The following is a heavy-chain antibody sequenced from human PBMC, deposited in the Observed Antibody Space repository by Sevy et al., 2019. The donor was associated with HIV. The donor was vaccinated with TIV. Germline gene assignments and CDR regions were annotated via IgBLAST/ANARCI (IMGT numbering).Heavy chain of an antibody. CDR1: GYSFTSYW. CDR2: IYPGDSDT. D-gene: IGHD5-12*01. J-gene: IGHJ3*02. CDR3: ARDAGMATSQYAFDI. Sequence: GESLKISCKGSGYSFTSYWIGWVRQMPGKGLEWMGIIYPGDSDTRYSPSFQGQVTISADKSISTAYLQWSSLKASDTAMYYSARDAGMATSQYAFDIWGQGTMVTVSS. V-gene: IGHV5-51*01.